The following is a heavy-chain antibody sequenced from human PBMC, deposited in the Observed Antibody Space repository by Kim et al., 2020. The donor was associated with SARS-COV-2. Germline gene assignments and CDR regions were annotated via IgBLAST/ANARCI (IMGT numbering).Heavy chain of an antibody. D-gene: IGHD6-13*01. V-gene: IGHV4-39*01. CDR3: ARRYREGIAAAGMFDP. J-gene: IGHJ5*02. Sequence: SLKSRGTISVDPSKNQFSLKLSSVTAADTAVYYCARRYREGIAAAGMFDPWGQGTLVTVSS.